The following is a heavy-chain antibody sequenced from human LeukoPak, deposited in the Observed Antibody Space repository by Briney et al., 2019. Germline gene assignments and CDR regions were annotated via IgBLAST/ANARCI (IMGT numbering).Heavy chain of an antibody. CDR3: ARDPYSGSYGADYYYYMDV. Sequence: GGSLRLSCAASRFTFSSYNMNWVRQTPGQGLEWVSSITSGSSHIYYADSVKGRFTISRDNAKSPLYLQMNSLRAEDTAVYYCARDPYSGSYGADYYYYMDVWGKGTTVTISS. D-gene: IGHD1-26*01. CDR2: ITSGSSHI. CDR1: RFTFSSYN. V-gene: IGHV3-21*01. J-gene: IGHJ6*03.